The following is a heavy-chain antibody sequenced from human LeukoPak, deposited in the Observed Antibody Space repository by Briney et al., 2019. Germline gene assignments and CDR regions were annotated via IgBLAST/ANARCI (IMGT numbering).Heavy chain of an antibody. CDR3: ATGPGYYDFWSGNFNNDAFDI. CDR2: IYPGDSDT. V-gene: IGHV5-51*01. J-gene: IGHJ3*02. Sequence: GESLKISCKGSGYSFTSYWIGWVRQMPGKGLEWMWIIYPGDSDTRYSPSFQGQVTISADKSISTAYLQWSSLKASDTAMYYCATGPGYYDFWSGNFNNDAFDIWGQGTMVTVSS. CDR1: GYSFTSYW. D-gene: IGHD3-3*01.